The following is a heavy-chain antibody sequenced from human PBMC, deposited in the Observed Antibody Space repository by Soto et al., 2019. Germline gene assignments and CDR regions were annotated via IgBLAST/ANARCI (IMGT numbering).Heavy chain of an antibody. D-gene: IGHD3-10*01. J-gene: IGHJ4*02. Sequence: QVQLVQSGAELKKPGASVKVSCKASGYTFSNYDMNWVRQATGQGPEWIGWVNPNNGDTGYAQKFQGRVTLTTAISTTTAYMELTSLRSEAPAIYYCAKVSRKGSAIDFDYWGQGTLITVSS. CDR3: AKVSRKGSAIDFDY. CDR1: GYTFSNYD. V-gene: IGHV1-8*01. CDR2: VNPNNGDT.